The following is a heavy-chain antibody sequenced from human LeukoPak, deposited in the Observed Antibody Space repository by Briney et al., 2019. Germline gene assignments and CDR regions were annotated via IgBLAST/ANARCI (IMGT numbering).Heavy chain of an antibody. CDR3: AKGPKFVDIVATSSGHFDY. D-gene: IGHD5-12*01. CDR2: ISYDGSNK. V-gene: IGHV3-30*18. J-gene: IGHJ4*02. CDR1: GFTFSSYG. Sequence: GGSLRLSCAASGFTFSSYGMHWVRQAPGKGLEWVAVISYDGSNKYYADSVKGRFTISRDNSKKTLYLQMNSLRAEDTAVYYCAKGPKFVDIVATSSGHFDYWGQGTLVTVSS.